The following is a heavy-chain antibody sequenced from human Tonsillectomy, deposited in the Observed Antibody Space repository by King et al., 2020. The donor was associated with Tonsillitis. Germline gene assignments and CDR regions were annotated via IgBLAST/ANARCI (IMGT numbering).Heavy chain of an antibody. CDR1: GFTFSNAW. V-gene: IGHV3-15*01. CDR3: TTVTIIVVDAGP. CDR2: IKSKTDGGTT. D-gene: IGHD3-22*01. J-gene: IGHJ5*02. Sequence: VQLVESGGGLVKPGGSLRLSCAASGFTFSNAWMSWVLQAPGKGLEWAGRIKSKTDGGTTDYAAPVKSKFTISRDDSKNMLYLQMNSLKTEDTAVYYCTTVTIIVVDAGPWGQGTLVTVSS.